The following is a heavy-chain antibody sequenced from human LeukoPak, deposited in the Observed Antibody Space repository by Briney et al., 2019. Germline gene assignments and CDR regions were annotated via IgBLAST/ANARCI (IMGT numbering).Heavy chain of an antibody. J-gene: IGHJ5*02. V-gene: IGHV4-59*08. Sequence: PGGSLRLSCAASGFTFSSYAMHWVRQAPGKGLEWIGYIYYSGSTNYNPSLKSRVTISVDTSKNQFSLKLSSVTAADTAVYYCARRVAVAGPDGYWFDPWGQGTLVTVSS. D-gene: IGHD6-19*01. CDR2: IYYSGST. CDR1: GFTFSSYA. CDR3: ARRVAVAGPDGYWFDP.